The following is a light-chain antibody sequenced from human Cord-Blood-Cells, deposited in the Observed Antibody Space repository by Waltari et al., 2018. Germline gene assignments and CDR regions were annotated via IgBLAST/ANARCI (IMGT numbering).Light chain of an antibody. V-gene: IGLV2-14*01. CDR3: SSYTSSSTYVV. CDR2: DVS. CDR1: SSDAGGYNY. J-gene: IGLJ2*01. Sequence: QSALTQPASVSGSPGQSIPISCTGTSSDAGGYNYVSWYQQHPGKAPKLMIYDVSKRPSGVSNRFSGSKSGNTASLTISGLQAEDEADYYCSSYTSSSTYVVFGGGTKLTVL.